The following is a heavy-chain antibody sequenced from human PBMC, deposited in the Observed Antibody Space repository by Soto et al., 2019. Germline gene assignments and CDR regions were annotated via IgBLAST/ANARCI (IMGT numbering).Heavy chain of an antibody. CDR1: GGTFSSYA. Sequence: QVQLVQSGAEVKKPGSSVKVSCKASGGTFSSYAISWVRQAPGQGLEWMGGIIPIGGTANYAQKFQGRVTITADESTSTAYLELSSIISEDTAVYYCARDPGAPASSADQDRSYYYGMEVWGQGTTVTVSS. CDR3: ARDPGAPASSADQDRSYYYGMEV. D-gene: IGHD6-19*01. J-gene: IGHJ6*02. V-gene: IGHV1-69*01. CDR2: IIPIGGTA.